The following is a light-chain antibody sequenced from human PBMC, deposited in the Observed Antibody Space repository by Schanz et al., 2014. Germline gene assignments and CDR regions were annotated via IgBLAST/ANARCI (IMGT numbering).Light chain of an antibody. CDR3: ASWDDSLSGSYV. CDR1: SSNIGSNY. CDR2: KND. Sequence: QSVLTQPPSASGTPGQRVIISCSGTSSNIGSNYVYWYQQLSGTAPKLLIYKNDQRPSGVPDRFSGSKSGTSASLAISGLRSEDEATYYCASWDDSLSGSYVFGSGTKLTVL. J-gene: IGLJ1*01. V-gene: IGLV1-47*01.